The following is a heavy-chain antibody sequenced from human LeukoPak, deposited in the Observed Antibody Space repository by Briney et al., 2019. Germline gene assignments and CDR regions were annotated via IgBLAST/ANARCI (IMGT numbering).Heavy chain of an antibody. D-gene: IGHD4/OR15-4a*01. CDR3: ARGGMVPPLPFDY. Sequence: SETLSLTCTVSGGSISSGGYYWSWIRQHPGKGLEWIGYIYYSGSTYYNPSLKSRVTISVDTSKNQFSLKLSSVTAADMAVYYCARGGMVPPLPFDYWGQGTLVTVSS. V-gene: IGHV4-31*03. CDR2: IYYSGST. CDR1: GGSISSGGYY. J-gene: IGHJ4*02.